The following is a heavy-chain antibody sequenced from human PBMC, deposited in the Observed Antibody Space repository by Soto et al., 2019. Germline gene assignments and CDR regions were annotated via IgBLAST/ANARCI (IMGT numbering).Heavy chain of an antibody. CDR3: ARDRELWSGYSGVIDP. Sequence: GGSLRLSCAASGFTFSSYGMHWVRQAPGKGLEWVAVIWYDGSNKYYADSVKGRFTISRDNSKNTLCLQMNSLRAEDTAVYYCARDRELWSGYSGVIDPWGQGTLVTVSS. D-gene: IGHD3-3*01. V-gene: IGHV3-33*01. J-gene: IGHJ5*02. CDR2: IWYDGSNK. CDR1: GFTFSSYG.